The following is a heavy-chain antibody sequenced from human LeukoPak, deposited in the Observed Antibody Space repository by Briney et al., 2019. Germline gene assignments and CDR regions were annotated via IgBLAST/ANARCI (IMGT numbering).Heavy chain of an antibody. V-gene: IGHV4-61*02. CDR2: IYTSRST. CDR3: ARERFIAVALTYFDL. Sequence: SQTLSLTCTVSGGSISGGSYYWSWIRQPAGKGLEWIGRIYTSRSTNYNPSLKSRVTISVDTSKNQFSLKLSSVTAADTAVYYCARERFIAVALTYFDLWGRGTLVTVSS. D-gene: IGHD6-19*01. CDR1: GGSISGGSYY. J-gene: IGHJ2*01.